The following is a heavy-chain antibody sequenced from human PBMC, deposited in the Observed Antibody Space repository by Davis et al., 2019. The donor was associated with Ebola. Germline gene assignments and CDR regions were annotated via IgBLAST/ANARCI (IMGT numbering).Heavy chain of an antibody. V-gene: IGHV4-59*01. J-gene: IGHJ4*02. CDR1: GGSIDNYY. CDR3: ARGYGSSGYRY. CDR2: IHYSGNT. Sequence: MPSETLSLTCAVSGGSIDNYYWSWIRQSPGKGLEWIGYIHYSGNTKYNPSLQSRVTLSFDTSKTQFSLRLRSVTTVDTAVYYCARGYGSSGYRYWGQGTLVTVSS. D-gene: IGHD3-22*01.